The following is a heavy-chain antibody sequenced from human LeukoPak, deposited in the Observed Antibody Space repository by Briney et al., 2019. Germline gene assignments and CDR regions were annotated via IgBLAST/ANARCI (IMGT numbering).Heavy chain of an antibody. CDR1: GFTFSTYG. CDR3: ATLPGGYCSSVSCSDAYSL. V-gene: IGHV3-30*02. CDR2: TRYDGRKG. J-gene: IGHJ3*01. D-gene: IGHD2-2*03. Sequence: PGGSLRLSCAASGFTFSTYGIHWVRQAPGKGLEWVALTRYDGRKGYYADSVKGRFTISRDTSKNTVYLQMNSLRAEDTAVYHCATLPGGYCSSVSCSDAYSLWGQGTMVAVSS.